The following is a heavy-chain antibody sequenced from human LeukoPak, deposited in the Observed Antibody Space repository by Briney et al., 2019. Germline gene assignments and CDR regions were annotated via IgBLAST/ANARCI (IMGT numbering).Heavy chain of an antibody. V-gene: IGHV3-15*01. CDR3: TTERVIVVVPAASSQLNFDY. CDR2: IQSKTDGGPT. Sequence: GGSLRLSCAASGFTFSNAWMSWVRQAPGKGLEWVGRIQSKTDGGPTDYAAPVKGRFTISRDDSKNTLYLQMNSLKTEDTAVYYCTTERVIVVVPAASSQLNFDYWGQGTLVTVSS. CDR1: GFTFSNAW. J-gene: IGHJ4*02. D-gene: IGHD2-2*01.